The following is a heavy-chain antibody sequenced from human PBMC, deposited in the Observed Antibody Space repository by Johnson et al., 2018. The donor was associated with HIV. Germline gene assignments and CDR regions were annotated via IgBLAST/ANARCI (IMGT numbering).Heavy chain of an antibody. CDR3: AKVLAGIAARPLTFDAFDI. J-gene: IGHJ3*02. CDR2: IKQDGSQK. V-gene: IGHV3-7*05. Sequence: VQLVESGGGLVQPGGSLRLSCAASGFTFSSYWMSWVRQAPGKGLEWVANIKQDGSQKYYVDSVKGRFTISRDNSKNTLYLQRNSLIAEDTAVDDCAKVLAGIAARPLTFDAFDIWGQGTMVTVSS. CDR1: GFTFSSYW. D-gene: IGHD6-6*01.